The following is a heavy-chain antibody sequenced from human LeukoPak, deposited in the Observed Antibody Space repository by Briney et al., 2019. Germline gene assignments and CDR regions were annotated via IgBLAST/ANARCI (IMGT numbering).Heavy chain of an antibody. CDR3: ARHASVSGNWPRPLDS. CDR1: GGSISSSKYY. CDR2: IYYSRST. D-gene: IGHD3-3*01. Sequence: SETLSLTCTVSGGSISSSKYYWGRVLQTPGRGLEWIANIYYSRSTYYSPSLRSRVTISVDTSKNQFSLKLTSVTAADTAVYYWARHASVSGNWPRPLDSWGQGSLGTVSS. V-gene: IGHV4-39*01. J-gene: IGHJ4*02.